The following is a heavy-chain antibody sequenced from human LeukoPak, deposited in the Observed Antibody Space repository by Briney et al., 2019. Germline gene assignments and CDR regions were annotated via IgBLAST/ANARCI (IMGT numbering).Heavy chain of an antibody. Sequence: GGSLRLSCAASGFTFDDYGMYWVRQAPGKGLEWGSGISWNSGSIGYADSVRGRFTISRDNSKNTLYLQMNSLRAEDTAVYYCARSGLTSSGWYPDYYCYYMDVWGKGTTVTVSS. J-gene: IGHJ6*03. CDR2: ISWNSGSI. CDR3: ARSGLTSSGWYPDYYCYYMDV. D-gene: IGHD6-19*01. V-gene: IGHV3-9*01. CDR1: GFTFDDYG.